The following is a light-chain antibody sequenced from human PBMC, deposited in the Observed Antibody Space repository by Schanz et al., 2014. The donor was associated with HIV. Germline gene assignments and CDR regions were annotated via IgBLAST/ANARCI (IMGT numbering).Light chain of an antibody. V-gene: IGLV2-8*01. CDR2: EVT. Sequence: QSALTQPPSVSGSPGQSVTISCTGTSSDIGNYDFVSWYQQHPGQAPKLIIYEVTKRPSGVPARFSGSKSDNTASLTVSGLQADDEADYYCGSYGGSDNMVFGGGTKLTVL. CDR3: GSYGGSDNMV. CDR1: SSDIGNYDF. J-gene: IGLJ3*02.